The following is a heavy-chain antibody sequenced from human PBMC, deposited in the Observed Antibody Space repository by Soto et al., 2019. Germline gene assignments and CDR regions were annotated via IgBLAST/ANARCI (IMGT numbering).Heavy chain of an antibody. Sequence: PGESLKISCMGSGYKVSTWHNFTSYWIAWVRQMPGEGLEWMGIIYPGDSDTRYSPSFQGQVTISADKSINSVYLQWSSLKASDTATYYCARLGFNYDFLSGYYNVHHYDGIDVWGQGTTVT. CDR1: GYKVSTWHNFTSYW. D-gene: IGHD3-3*01. J-gene: IGHJ6*02. CDR2: IYPGDSDT. V-gene: IGHV5-51*01. CDR3: ARLGFNYDFLSGYYNVHHYDGIDV.